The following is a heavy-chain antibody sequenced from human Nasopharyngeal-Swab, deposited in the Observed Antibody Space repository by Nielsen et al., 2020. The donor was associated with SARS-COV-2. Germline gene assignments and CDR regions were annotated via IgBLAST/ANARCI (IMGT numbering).Heavy chain of an antibody. CDR1: GFTFSSYS. CDR3: AGDQSVPAAHYYYGMDV. V-gene: IGHV3-21*01. J-gene: IGHJ6*02. Sequence: GESLKISCAASGFTFSSYSMNWVRQAPGKGLEWVSSISSSSSSYIYYADSVKGRFTISRDNAKNSLYLQMNSLRAEDTAVYYCAGDQSVPAAHYYYGMDVWGQGTTVTVSS. CDR2: ISSSSSSYI. D-gene: IGHD2-2*01.